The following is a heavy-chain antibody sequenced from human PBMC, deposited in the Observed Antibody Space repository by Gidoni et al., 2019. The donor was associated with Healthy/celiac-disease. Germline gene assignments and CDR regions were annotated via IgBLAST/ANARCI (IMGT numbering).Heavy chain of an antibody. CDR2: ISGSGGST. V-gene: IGHV3-23*01. J-gene: IGHJ4*02. CDR3: AKPPGVGAIAHFDY. D-gene: IGHD1-26*01. Sequence: AISGSGGSTYYADSVKGRFTISRDNSKNTLYLQMNSLRAEDTAVYYCAKPPGVGAIAHFDYWGQGTLVTVSS.